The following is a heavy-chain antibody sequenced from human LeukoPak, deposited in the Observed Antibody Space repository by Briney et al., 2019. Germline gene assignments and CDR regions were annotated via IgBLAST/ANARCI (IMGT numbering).Heavy chain of an antibody. Sequence: SQTLSLTCAVYGGSFSGYYWSWIRQPPGKGLEWIGEINHSGSTNYNPSLKSRVTISVDTSKNQFSLKLSSVTAADTAVYYCARQAYYYDSSGYLYWGQGTLATVSS. CDR1: GGSFSGYY. CDR3: ARQAYYYDSSGYLY. CDR2: INHSGST. J-gene: IGHJ4*02. D-gene: IGHD3-22*01. V-gene: IGHV4-34*01.